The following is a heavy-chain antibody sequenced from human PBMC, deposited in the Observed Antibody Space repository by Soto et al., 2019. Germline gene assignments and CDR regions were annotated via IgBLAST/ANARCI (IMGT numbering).Heavy chain of an antibody. D-gene: IGHD1-7*01. Sequence: PSETLSLTCTVSGGYISSGGYYWSWIRQHPGKGLEWIGYIYYSGSTYYNPSLKSRVTISVDTSKNQFSLKLSSVTAADTAVYYCARDRGPEPDNWNYEDMIYYFDYWGQGTLVTVSS. CDR2: IYYSGST. CDR1: GGYISSGGYY. J-gene: IGHJ4*02. V-gene: IGHV4-31*03. CDR3: ARDRGPEPDNWNYEDMIYYFDY.